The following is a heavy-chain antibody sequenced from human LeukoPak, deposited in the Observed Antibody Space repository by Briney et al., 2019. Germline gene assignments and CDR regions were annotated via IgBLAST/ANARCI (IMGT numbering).Heavy chain of an antibody. CDR2: IYYSGST. D-gene: IGHD3-10*01. V-gene: IGHV4-59*01. Sequence: PSETLSLTCTVSGGSISSYYWSWIRQPPGKGLEWIGYIYYSGSTNYNPSLKSRVTISVDTSKNQFSLKLSSVTAADTAVYYCARGGGYYGSGSYFYYYYYMDVWGKGTTVTISS. CDR3: ARGGGYYGSGSYFYYYYYMDV. J-gene: IGHJ6*03. CDR1: GGSISSYY.